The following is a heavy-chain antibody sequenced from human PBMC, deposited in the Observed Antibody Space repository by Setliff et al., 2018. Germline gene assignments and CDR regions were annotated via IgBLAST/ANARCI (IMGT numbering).Heavy chain of an antibody. Sequence: ASVKVSCKASGYTFTSYYRHWVRQAPGQGLEWMGIINPSGGSTSYAQKFQGRVTMTRDTSTSTVYMDMSSLRSEDTAVYYCARGGGGLLWFGELSRYYFDYWGQGTLVTVSS. J-gene: IGHJ4*02. V-gene: IGHV1-46*01. CDR1: GYTFTSYY. CDR3: ARGGGGLLWFGELSRYYFDY. D-gene: IGHD3-10*01. CDR2: INPSGGST.